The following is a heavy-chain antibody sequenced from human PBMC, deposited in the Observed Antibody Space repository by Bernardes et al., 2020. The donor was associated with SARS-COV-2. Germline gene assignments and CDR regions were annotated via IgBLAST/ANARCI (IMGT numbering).Heavy chain of an antibody. J-gene: IGHJ4*02. Sequence: SETLSLTCTVSGGSISNYYWSWIRQSPGKGLEWIGYLYYGGSTIYNPSLKRRVTISGDTTKNQYSLKLTSVTAADTAVYYCARERYGANYFDFWGQGTLVTVSS. CDR3: ARERYGANYFDF. CDR1: GGSISNYY. CDR2: LYYGGST. D-gene: IGHD4-17*01. V-gene: IGHV4-59*01.